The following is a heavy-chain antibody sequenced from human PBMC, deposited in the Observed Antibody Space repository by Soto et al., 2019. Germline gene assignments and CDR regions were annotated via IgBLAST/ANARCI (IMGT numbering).Heavy chain of an antibody. CDR2: INHSGST. CDR1: GGSFSGYY. J-gene: IGHJ6*03. CDR3: ARIRVLRFPNYYYYYYMDV. Sequence: SETLSLTCAVYGGSFSGYYWSWIRQPPGKGLEWIGEINHSGSTNYNPSLKSRVTISVDTSKNQFSLKLSSVTAADTAVYYCARIRVLRFPNYYYYYYMDVWGKGTTVTVSS. D-gene: IGHD3-3*01. V-gene: IGHV4-34*01.